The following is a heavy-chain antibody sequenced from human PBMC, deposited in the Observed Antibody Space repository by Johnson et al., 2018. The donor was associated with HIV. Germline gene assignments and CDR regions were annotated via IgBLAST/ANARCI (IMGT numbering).Heavy chain of an antibody. Sequence: VQLVESGGGVVQPGRSLRLSCAASGFTFSSYGMHWVRQAPGKGLEWVAFIRDEGSNKYYADSVKGRFTISRDNAKNSLYLQMNSLRAEDTAVYYCARYSGSYLPDAFDIWGQGTMVTVSS. J-gene: IGHJ3*02. CDR2: IRDEGSNK. CDR3: ARYSGSYLPDAFDI. D-gene: IGHD1-26*01. V-gene: IGHV3-33*01. CDR1: GFTFSSYG.